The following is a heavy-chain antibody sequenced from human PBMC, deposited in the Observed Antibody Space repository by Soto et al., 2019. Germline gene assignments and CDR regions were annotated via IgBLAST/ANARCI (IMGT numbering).Heavy chain of an antibody. D-gene: IGHD2-2*01. CDR2: IYYAGTT. CDR3: ARLGAFYQAMDS. J-gene: IGHJ1*01. CDR1: DGSLSPNY. V-gene: IGHV4-59*08. Sequence: SETLSLTCTVSDGSLSPNYWSWIRQPPWKGLEWLGYIYYAGTTTYNPSLQSRVSISLDTSKNEVSLKLTSVTAADTAVYFCARLGAFYQAMDSWGQGTLVTISS.